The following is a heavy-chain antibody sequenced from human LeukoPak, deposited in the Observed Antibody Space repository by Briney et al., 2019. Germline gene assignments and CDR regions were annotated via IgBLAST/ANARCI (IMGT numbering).Heavy chain of an antibody. J-gene: IGHJ4*02. CDR3: ARGSGWLDWEQWLVQFDY. CDR2: INPSGGST. D-gene: IGHD6-19*01. CDR1: GYTFTSYY. Sequence: ASVKVSCKASGYTFTSYYMHWVRQAPGQGLEWMGIINPSGGSTSYAQKFQGRVTMTRDMSTSTVYMELSSLRSEDTAVYYCARGSGWLDWEQWLVQFDYWGQGTLVTVSS. V-gene: IGHV1-46*01.